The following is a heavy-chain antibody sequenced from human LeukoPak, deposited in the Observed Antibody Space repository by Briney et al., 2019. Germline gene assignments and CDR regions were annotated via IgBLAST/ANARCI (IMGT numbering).Heavy chain of an antibody. CDR2: IYYSGST. CDR3: ARAQVDYNNGPGSQGYYSYGMDV. J-gene: IGHJ6*02. Sequence: SETLSLTCSVSGGSISSGGYYWSWIRQHPGKGLEWIGYIYYSGSTYYNPSLKSRVTISVDTSKNQFSLKLSSVTAADTAVYYCARAQVDYNNGPGSQGYYSYGMDVWGQGTTVTVSS. CDR1: GGSISSGGYY. D-gene: IGHD4-11*01. V-gene: IGHV4-31*03.